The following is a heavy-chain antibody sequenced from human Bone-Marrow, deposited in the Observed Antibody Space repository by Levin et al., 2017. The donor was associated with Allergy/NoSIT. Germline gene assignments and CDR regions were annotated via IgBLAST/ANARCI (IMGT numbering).Heavy chain of an antibody. Sequence: SGPTLVKPTQTLTLTCIFSGFSLNATGVAVGWIRQPPGKALEWLGLIYWDDDKRYSPSLSNRLTITKDSSKDQVVLTLTGMDPVDAGTYYCAYRHFECIQNSCYFWFDPWGQGVPVTVS. CDR3: AYRHFECIQNSCYFWFDP. CDR2: IYWDDDK. CDR1: GFSLNATGVA. J-gene: IGHJ5*02. V-gene: IGHV2-5*02. D-gene: IGHD2-21*01.